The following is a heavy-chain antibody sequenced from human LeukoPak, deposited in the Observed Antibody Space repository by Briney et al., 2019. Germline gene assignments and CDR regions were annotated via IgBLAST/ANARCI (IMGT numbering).Heavy chain of an antibody. D-gene: IGHD3-16*02. V-gene: IGHV3-21*01. CDR2: ISSSSSYI. CDR1: GFTFSSYS. Sequence: GGSLRLSCAACGFTFSSYSMNWVRQAPGKGLEWVSSISSSSSYIYYADSVKGRFTISRDNAKNSLYLQMNSLRAEDTAVYYCASIPYDYVWGSYRYPNDAFDIWGQGTMVTVSS. J-gene: IGHJ3*02. CDR3: ASIPYDYVWGSYRYPNDAFDI.